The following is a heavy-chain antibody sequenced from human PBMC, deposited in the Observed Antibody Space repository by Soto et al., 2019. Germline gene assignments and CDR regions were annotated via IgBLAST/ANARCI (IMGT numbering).Heavy chain of an antibody. CDR3: ARTWLNDAEYFQH. CDR1: GGSISSGGYY. D-gene: IGHD5-12*01. Sequence: LSLTCTVSGGSISSGGYYWSWIRQHPGKGLEWIGYIYYSGSTYYNPSLKSRVTISVDTSKNQFSLKLSSVTAADTAVYYCARTWLNDAEYFQHWGQGTLLTVSS. J-gene: IGHJ1*01. CDR2: IYYSGST. V-gene: IGHV4-31*03.